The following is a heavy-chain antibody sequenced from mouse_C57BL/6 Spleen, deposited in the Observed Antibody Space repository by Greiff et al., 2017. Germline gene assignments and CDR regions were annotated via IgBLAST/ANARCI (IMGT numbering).Heavy chain of an antibody. CDR1: GYTFTSYW. D-gene: IGHD1-1*01. J-gene: IGHJ2*01. V-gene: IGHV1-69*01. Sequence: QVQLQQPGAELVMPGASVKLSCKASGYTFTSYWMHWVKQRPGKGLEWIGEIDPSDSYTTYNQKFKGKSTLTVDKSSSTAYMQLSSLTSVDSAVYYCACGSTHYFDYWGQGTTLTVSS. CDR2: IDPSDSYT. CDR3: ACGSTHYFDY.